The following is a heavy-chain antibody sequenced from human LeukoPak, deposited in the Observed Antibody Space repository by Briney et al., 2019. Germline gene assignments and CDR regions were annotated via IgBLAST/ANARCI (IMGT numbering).Heavy chain of an antibody. V-gene: IGHV4-59*01. D-gene: IGHD3-22*01. CDR3: ARGLGYYDSSVGY. CDR1: GGSFSGYY. CDR2: IYYSGST. Sequence: SETLSLTCAVYGGSFSGYYWSWLRQPPGKGLEWIGYIYYSGSTNYNPSLKSRVTISVDTSKNQFSLKLSSVTAADTAVYYCARGLGYYDSSVGYWGQGTLVTVSS. J-gene: IGHJ4*02.